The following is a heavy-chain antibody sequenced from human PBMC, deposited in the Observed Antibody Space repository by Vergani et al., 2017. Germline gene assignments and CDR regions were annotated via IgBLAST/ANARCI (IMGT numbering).Heavy chain of an antibody. V-gene: IGHV4-39*01. CDR3: ARVEHGYSGYDSTDYYYYMDV. D-gene: IGHD5-12*01. CDR1: GGSISSSSYY. CDR2: IYYSGST. Sequence: QLQLQESGPGLVKPSETLSLTCTVSGGSISSSSYYWGWIRQPPGKGLEWIGSIYYSGSTYYNPSLKSRVTISVDTSKNQFSLKLSSVTAADTAVYYCARVEHGYSGYDSTDYYYYMDVWGQGTLVTVSS. J-gene: IGHJ6*03.